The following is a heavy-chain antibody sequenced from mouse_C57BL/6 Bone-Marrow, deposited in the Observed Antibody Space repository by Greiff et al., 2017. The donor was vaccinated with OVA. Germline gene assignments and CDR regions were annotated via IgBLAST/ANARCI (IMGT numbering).Heavy chain of an antibody. CDR3: TRYDYDVYYYAMDY. V-gene: IGHV1-15*01. CDR1: GYTFTDYE. J-gene: IGHJ4*01. D-gene: IGHD2-4*01. CDR2: IDPETGGT. Sequence: VQLVESGAELVRPGASVTLSCKASGYTFTDYEMHWVKQTPVHGLEWIGAIDPETGGTAYNQKFKGKAILTADKSSSTAYMELRSLTSEDSAVYYCTRYDYDVYYYAMDYWGQGTSVTVSS.